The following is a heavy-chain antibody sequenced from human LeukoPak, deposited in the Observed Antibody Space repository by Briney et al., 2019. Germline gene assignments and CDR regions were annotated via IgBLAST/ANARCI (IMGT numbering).Heavy chain of an antibody. V-gene: IGHV1-69*04. Sequence: ASVKVSCKASGGTFSSYAISWVRQAPGQGLEWMGRIIPILGIANYAQKFQGRVTITADKSTSTAYMELSSLRSEDTAVYYCARDKVDYVPDYWGQGTLVTVS. J-gene: IGHJ4*02. CDR1: GGTFSSYA. D-gene: IGHD4-17*01. CDR2: IIPILGIA. CDR3: ARDKVDYVPDY.